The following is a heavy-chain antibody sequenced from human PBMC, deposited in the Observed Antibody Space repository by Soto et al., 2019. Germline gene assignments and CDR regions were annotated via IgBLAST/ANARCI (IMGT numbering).Heavy chain of an antibody. D-gene: IGHD2-2*01. CDR3: ARDSDIVVVPAAMAGTYYYMDV. CDR2: ISAYNGNT. CDR1: GYTFTSYG. J-gene: IGHJ6*03. Sequence: ASVKVSCKASGYTFTSYGISWVRQAPGQGLEWMGWISAYNGNTNYAQKLQGRVTMTTDTSTSTAYMELRSLRSDDTAVYYCARDSDIVVVPAAMAGTYYYMDVWGKGTTVTVSS. V-gene: IGHV1-18*01.